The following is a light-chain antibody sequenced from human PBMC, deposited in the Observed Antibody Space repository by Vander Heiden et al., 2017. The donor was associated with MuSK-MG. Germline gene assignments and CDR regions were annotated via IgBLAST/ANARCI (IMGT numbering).Light chain of an antibody. Sequence: EIVMMQSPGSLSVSPGERATLSCRSSFSIGINLAWYQQRPGQTPRLIIYGASTRATGIPVRFSGSGSVTEFTLTISSLQSEESAIYYCQQLSCWARTFGQGTKVEIK. J-gene: IGKJ1*01. V-gene: IGKV3-15*01. CDR2: GAS. CDR1: FSIGIN. CDR3: QQLSCWART.